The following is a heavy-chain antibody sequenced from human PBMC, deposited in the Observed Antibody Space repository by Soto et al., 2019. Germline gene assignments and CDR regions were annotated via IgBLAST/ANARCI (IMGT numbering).Heavy chain of an antibody. J-gene: IGHJ6*02. D-gene: IGHD2-2*01. CDR2: IIPISGTA. CDR1: GGTFSSYA. V-gene: IGHV1-69*01. CDR3: ATSQGSSTSLEIYYYYYGMDV. Sequence: QVQLVQSGAEVKKPGSSVKVSCKASGGTFSSYAISWVRQAPGQGLEWMGGIIPISGTANYAQKFQGRVTTTADESTSTAYMERSSRRSDDTAVYYCATSQGSSTSLEIYYYYYGMDVWGQGTTVTVSS.